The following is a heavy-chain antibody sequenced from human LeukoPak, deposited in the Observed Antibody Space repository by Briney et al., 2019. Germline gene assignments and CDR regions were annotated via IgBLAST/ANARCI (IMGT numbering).Heavy chain of an antibody. V-gene: IGHV3-7*01. Sequence: PGGSLRLSCAASGFTFSSYWMIWVRRAPGKGLEWVANIKQDGREKYYVDSVKGRFTISRDNAKNSLYLQMHNRRADDPAVYYWTRDSPDFGCQGTFHTWGREPRVTVSS. D-gene: IGHD3-3*01. CDR3: TRDSPDFGCQGTFHT. CDR1: GFTFSSYW. J-gene: IGHJ3*02. CDR2: IKQDGREK.